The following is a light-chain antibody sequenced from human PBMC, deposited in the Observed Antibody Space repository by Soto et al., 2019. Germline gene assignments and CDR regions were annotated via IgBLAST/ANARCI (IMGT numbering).Light chain of an antibody. CDR3: QKYDGAPLT. CDR1: QDINIY. CDR2: AAS. J-gene: IGKJ4*01. V-gene: IGKV1-27*01. Sequence: DIQMTQSPSSLSASVGDRVTITCRAGQDINIYLAWYQQKPGKVPKLLISAASTLQSGAPSRFSGSGSGTDFTLTISSLQPEDVATYYCQKYDGAPLTFGGGTKVEIK.